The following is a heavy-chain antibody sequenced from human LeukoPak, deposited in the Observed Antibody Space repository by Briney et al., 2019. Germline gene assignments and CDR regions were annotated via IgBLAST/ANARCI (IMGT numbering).Heavy chain of an antibody. CDR3: ANLVAATSY. D-gene: IGHD2-15*01. Sequence: SVKVSCKASGYTFTDYFIHWVRQAPGQGLEWMGGIIPIFGTANYAQKFQGRVTITADESTSTAYMELSSLRPEDTAVYYCANLVAATSYWGQGTLVTVSS. CDR1: GYTFTDYF. J-gene: IGHJ4*02. V-gene: IGHV1-69*13. CDR2: IIPIFGTA.